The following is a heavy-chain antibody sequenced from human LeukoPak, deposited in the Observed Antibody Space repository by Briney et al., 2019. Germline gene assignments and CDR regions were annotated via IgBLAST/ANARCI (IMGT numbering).Heavy chain of an antibody. CDR1: GGSISSSSYY. CDR2: IYYRGST. J-gene: IGHJ4*02. D-gene: IGHD6-19*01. V-gene: IGHV4-39*01. CDR3: ASVAVTGTPNY. Sequence: IPSETLSLTCTVSGGSISSSSYYWGWIRQPPGKGLEWIGSIYYRGSTYYNPSLKSRITISVDTSKSQFSLKLSSVTAADTAVYYCASVAVTGTPNYWGQGTLVTVSS.